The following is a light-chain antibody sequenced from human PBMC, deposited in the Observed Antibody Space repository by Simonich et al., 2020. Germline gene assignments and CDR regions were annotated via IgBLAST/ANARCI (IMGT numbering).Light chain of an antibody. CDR3: QQYNSYSPSYT. CDR2: QAS. J-gene: IGKJ3*01. V-gene: IGKV1-5*03. CDR1: QSISSW. Sequence: DIQMTQSPSSVSASVGDRITITCRASQSISSWFALYQQKPGKAPKLLIYQASSLESGVPSRFSGSGSGTEFTLTISSLQPDDFATYYCQQYNSYSPSYTFGPGTKVDIK.